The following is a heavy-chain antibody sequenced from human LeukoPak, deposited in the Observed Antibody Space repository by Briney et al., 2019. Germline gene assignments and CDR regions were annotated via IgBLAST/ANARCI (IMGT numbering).Heavy chain of an antibody. Sequence: PGGSLRLSCAASGFTFSSYGMHWVRQAPGKGLEWVAFIRYDGSNKYYADSVKGRFTISRDNSKNTLYLQMNSLRAEDTAVYYCAKGYCSSPSCSRPAPFDPWGQGTLVTVSS. CDR2: IRYDGSNK. CDR3: AKGYCSSPSCSRPAPFDP. J-gene: IGHJ5*02. CDR1: GFTFSSYG. V-gene: IGHV3-30*02. D-gene: IGHD2-2*01.